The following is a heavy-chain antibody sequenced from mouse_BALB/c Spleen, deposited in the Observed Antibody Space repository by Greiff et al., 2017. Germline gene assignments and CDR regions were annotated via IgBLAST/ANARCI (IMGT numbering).Heavy chain of an antibody. V-gene: IGHV5-6-5*01. J-gene: IGHJ3*01. CDR3: ARALADRYDAWFAY. CDR2: ISSGGST. Sequence: GQLVESGGGLVKPGGSLKLSCAASGFTFSSYAMSWVRQTPEKRLEWVASISSGGSTYYPDSVKGRFTISRDNARNILYLQMSSLRSEDTAMYYCARALADRYDAWFAYWGQGTLVTVSA. D-gene: IGHD2-14*01. CDR1: GFTFSSYA.